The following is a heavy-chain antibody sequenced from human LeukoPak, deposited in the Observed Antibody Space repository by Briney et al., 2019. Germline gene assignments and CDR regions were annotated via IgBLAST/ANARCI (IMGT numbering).Heavy chain of an antibody. CDR1: GYSFTSYW. D-gene: IGHD6-13*01. V-gene: IGHV5-51*01. CDR2: IYPGDSDT. Sequence: GESLKISCKGSGYSFTSYWIGWVRQMPGKGLEWMGIIYPGDSDTRYSPSFQGQVTISADKSISTTYLQWSSLKASDTAMYYCARRSYSSSWYGLFDYWGQGTLVTVSS. J-gene: IGHJ4*02. CDR3: ARRSYSSSWYGLFDY.